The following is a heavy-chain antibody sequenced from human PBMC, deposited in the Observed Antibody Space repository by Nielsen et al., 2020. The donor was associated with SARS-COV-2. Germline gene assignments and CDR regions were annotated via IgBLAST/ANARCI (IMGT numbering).Heavy chain of an antibody. J-gene: IGHJ3*01. CDR1: EYIPTELS. V-gene: IGHV1-24*01. Sequence: ASVKVSCKVSEYIPTELSMHWVRQTRGKGLEWMGSFDHEDGETIYAQKFQGRVTMTEDTSTDTAYMELSSLRSEDTAVYYCTRGRRAWKIDAFDVWGQGTMVTVSS. D-gene: IGHD1-1*01. CDR3: TRGRRAWKIDAFDV. CDR2: FDHEDGET.